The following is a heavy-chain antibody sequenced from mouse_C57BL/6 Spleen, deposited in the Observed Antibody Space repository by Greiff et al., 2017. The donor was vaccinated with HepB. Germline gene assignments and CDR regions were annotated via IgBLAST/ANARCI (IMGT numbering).Heavy chain of an antibody. CDR3: SSHEDGGYPRLAGFAY. J-gene: IGHJ3*01. V-gene: IGHV1-62-2*01. D-gene: IGHD6-1*01. CDR2: FYPGSGSI. CDR1: GYTFTEYT. Sequence: QVQLQQSGAELVKPGASVKLSCKASGYTFTEYTIHWVKQRSGQGLEWIGWFYPGSGSIKYNEKFKDKATLTADKSSSTVYMELSSLTSEDSAVYSGSSHEDGGYPRLAGFAYWGQGTMVTVSA.